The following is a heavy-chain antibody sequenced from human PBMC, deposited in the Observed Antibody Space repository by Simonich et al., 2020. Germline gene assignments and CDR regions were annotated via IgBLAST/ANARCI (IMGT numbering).Heavy chain of an antibody. CDR2: ISSSSSYI. V-gene: IGHV3-21*01. CDR1: GFTFSSYS. D-gene: IGHD6-19*01. J-gene: IGHJ6*02. CDR3: ARWIAVAGTGAYGIDV. Sequence: EVQLVESGGGLVKPGGSLRLSCAASGFTFSSYSMNWVRQAPGKGLEGVSSISSSSSYIYYADSVKGRFTISRDNAKNSLYLQMNSLRAEDTAVYYCARWIAVAGTGAYGIDVWGQGTTVTVSS.